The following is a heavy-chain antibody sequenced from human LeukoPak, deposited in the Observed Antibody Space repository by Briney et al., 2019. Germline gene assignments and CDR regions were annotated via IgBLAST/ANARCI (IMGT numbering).Heavy chain of an antibody. CDR2: VSAGHHA. Sequence: GGSLRLSCTASGFALGGHDMHWVRQTTGDGLEWVAAVSAGHHAFYAGSVKGRFTVSREDAKNSLYLQMNSLRAGDTAVYYCVREARGYHYTYFDYWGQGSLVTVSS. CDR1: GFALGGHD. D-gene: IGHD5-18*01. CDR3: VREARGYHYTYFDY. J-gene: IGHJ4*02. V-gene: IGHV3-13*01.